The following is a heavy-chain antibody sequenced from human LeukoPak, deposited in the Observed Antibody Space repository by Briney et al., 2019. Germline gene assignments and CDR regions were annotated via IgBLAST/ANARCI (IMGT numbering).Heavy chain of an antibody. CDR3: VHYLVTGDRGFDY. V-gene: IGHV2-5*01. J-gene: IGHJ4*02. CDR2: IYWSDDK. CDR1: EFSLTTSAIG. Sequence: SGPTLVKPTQTLTLTCSFSEFSLTTSAIGVGWIRQPPGKALEWLALIYWSDDKHYSPSLKSRLSITKDTSKNQVVLTMTNMDTEDTATYYCVHYLVTGDRGFDYWGQGTLVTVSS. D-gene: IGHD7-27*01.